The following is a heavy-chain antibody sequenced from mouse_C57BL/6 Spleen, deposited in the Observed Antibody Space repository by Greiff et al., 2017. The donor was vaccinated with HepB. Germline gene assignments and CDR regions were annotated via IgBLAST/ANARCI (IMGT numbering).Heavy chain of an antibody. CDR1: GYTFTSYW. J-gene: IGHJ2*01. CDR3: PRGGVSYSNFDY. CDR2: IYPGSGST. V-gene: IGHV1-55*01. D-gene: IGHD2-5*01. Sequence: QVQLQQPGAELVKPGASVKMSCKASGYTFTSYWITWVKQRPGQGLEWIGDIYPGSGSTNYNEKFKSKATLTVDTSSSTAYMQLSSLTSEDSAVYYCPRGGVSYSNFDYWGQGTTLTVSS.